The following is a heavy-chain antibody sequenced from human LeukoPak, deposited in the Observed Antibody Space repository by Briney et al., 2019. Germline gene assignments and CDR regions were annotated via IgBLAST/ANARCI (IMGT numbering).Heavy chain of an antibody. CDR3: ARVLAYCSSTSCHDY. CDR1: GYTFTSYA. V-gene: IGHV1-18*01. D-gene: IGHD2-2*01. J-gene: IGHJ4*02. CDR2: ICAYNGNT. Sequence: GASVKVSCKASGYTFTSYAMNWVRQAPGQGLEWMGWICAYNGNTDYAQKLQGRVTMTTDTSTSTAYMELRSLRSDDTAVYYCARVLAYCSSTSCHDYWGQGTLVTVYS.